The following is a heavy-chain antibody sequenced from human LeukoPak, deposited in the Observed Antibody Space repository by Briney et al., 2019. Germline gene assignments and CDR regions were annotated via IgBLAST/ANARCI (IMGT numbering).Heavy chain of an antibody. CDR2: ISSNGGST. CDR1: GFTFSSYA. J-gene: IGHJ4*02. V-gene: IGHV3-64*01. D-gene: IGHD1-26*01. CDR3: AGGVGASVDYFDY. Sequence: GGSLRLSCAASGFTFSSYAMHWVRQAPGKGLEYVSAISSNGGSTYYANSVKGRFTISRDNSKNTLYLQMGSLRAEDTAVYYCAGGVGASVDYFDYWGQGTLVTVSS.